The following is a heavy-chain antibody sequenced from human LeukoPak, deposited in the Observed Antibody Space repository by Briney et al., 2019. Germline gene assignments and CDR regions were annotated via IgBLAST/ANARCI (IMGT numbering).Heavy chain of an antibody. CDR1: GGSISRYY. J-gene: IGHJ3*02. Sequence: SETLSLTCTVSGGSISRYYWSWIRRPPGKGLEWIGYIDDSGNTNYNPSLESQVTISVDKSKNQFSLKLSFVTAADTAMYYCARSDYHNSGSHTVFDAFDIWGQGTRVTVSS. CDR2: IDDSGNT. CDR3: ARSDYHNSGSHTVFDAFDI. D-gene: IGHD3-10*01. V-gene: IGHV4-59*01.